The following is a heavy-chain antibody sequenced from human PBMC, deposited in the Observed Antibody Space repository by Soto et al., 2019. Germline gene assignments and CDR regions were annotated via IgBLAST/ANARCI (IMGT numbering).Heavy chain of an antibody. CDR1: GFTFSSYS. Sequence: GGSLRLSCAASGFTFSSYSMNWVRQAPGKGLEWVSYISSSSSTIYYADSVKGRFTISRDNAKNSLYLQMNSLRAEDTAVYYCARPRPFWTASYYYYMDVWGQGTTVTVSS. J-gene: IGHJ6*03. V-gene: IGHV3-48*01. CDR3: ARPRPFWTASYYYYMDV. CDR2: ISSSSSTI. D-gene: IGHD3-3*01.